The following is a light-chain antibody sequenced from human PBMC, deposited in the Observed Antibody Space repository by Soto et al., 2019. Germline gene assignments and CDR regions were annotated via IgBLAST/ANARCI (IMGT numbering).Light chain of an antibody. V-gene: IGLV2-14*01. CDR3: SSYRSGTVV. CDR1: SSDVGGSNY. CDR2: VVT. Sequence: QYVLTQPASVSGSPGQSITISCTGTSSDVGGSNYVSWYQQHPGIAPKLMIYVVTNRPSGVSHRFSGSRSGNTASLTISGLQAEDEADYYCSSYRSGTVVFGGGTKVTVL. J-gene: IGLJ2*01.